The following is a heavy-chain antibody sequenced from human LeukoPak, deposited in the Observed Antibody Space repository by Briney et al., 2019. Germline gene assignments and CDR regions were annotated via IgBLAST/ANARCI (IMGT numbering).Heavy chain of an antibody. CDR3: VKDLSGWYSFDY. CDR1: GFAFGVFV. V-gene: IGHV3-64D*08. Sequence: PGGSLRLSCSASGFAFGVFVIHWVRQAPGKGLEYVSSISENGDRTNHADSVKGRFTISRDNSKNTLYLQMTSLRVEDTAVYYCVKDLSGWYSFDYWGQGTLVTVSS. J-gene: IGHJ4*02. CDR2: ISENGDRT. D-gene: IGHD6-19*01.